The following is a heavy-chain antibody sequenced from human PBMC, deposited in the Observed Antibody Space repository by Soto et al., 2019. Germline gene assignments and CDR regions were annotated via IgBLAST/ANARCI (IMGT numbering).Heavy chain of an antibody. J-gene: IGHJ6*03. Sequence: GESLKISCKGSGYRFTSYWIGWVRQMPGKGLEWMGIIYPGDSDTRYSPSFQGQVTISADKSISTAYLQWSSLKASDTAMYYCARLVVVPAAMPDYYYYYMDAWGKGTTVTVSS. CDR3: ARLVVVPAAMPDYYYYYMDA. CDR1: GYRFTSYW. CDR2: IYPGDSDT. D-gene: IGHD2-2*01. V-gene: IGHV5-51*01.